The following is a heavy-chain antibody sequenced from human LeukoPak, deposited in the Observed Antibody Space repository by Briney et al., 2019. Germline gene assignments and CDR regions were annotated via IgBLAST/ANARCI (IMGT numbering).Heavy chain of an antibody. D-gene: IGHD2-15*01. CDR3: ARAVSDIVVVVAATLSHDFDY. Sequence: ASVRVSCKASGYTFSNYGISWVRQAPGRGLEWMGWISNYDGRTNYAQNLQGRVTMTTDTSTSTAYMELRSLRPDDTAVYYCARAVSDIVVVVAATLSHDFDYWGQGTLVTVSS. J-gene: IGHJ4*02. CDR1: GYTFSNYG. V-gene: IGHV1-18*01. CDR2: ISNYDGRT.